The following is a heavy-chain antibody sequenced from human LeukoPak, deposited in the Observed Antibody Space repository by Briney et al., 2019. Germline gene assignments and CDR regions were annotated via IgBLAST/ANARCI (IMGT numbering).Heavy chain of an antibody. V-gene: IGHV3-23*01. CDR3: AKVGWGCSGGSCYYFDY. D-gene: IGHD2-15*01. CDR1: GFTFSSYA. Sequence: GGSLRLSCAASGFTFSSYAMSWVRQAPGKGLEWVSAISGSGGNTYYADSVKGRFTISRDNSKNTLYLQMNSLRAEDTAVYYCAKVGWGCSGGSCYYFDYWGQGTLVTVSS. CDR2: ISGSGGNT. J-gene: IGHJ4*02.